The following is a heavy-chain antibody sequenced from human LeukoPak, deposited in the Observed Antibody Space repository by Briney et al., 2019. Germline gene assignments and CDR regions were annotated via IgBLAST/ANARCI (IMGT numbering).Heavy chain of an antibody. CDR3: ARDRSGSYDAFDI. CDR2: VWNDGSNK. D-gene: IGHD1-26*01. Sequence: PGRSLRLSCAASVFIFSSYGMHWVRQAPGKGLEWVAVVWNDGSNKYYADSVKGRFTISRDNPKNTLYLQMNSLRAEDTAVYYCARDRSGSYDAFDIWGQGTMVTVS. J-gene: IGHJ3*02. V-gene: IGHV3-33*01. CDR1: VFIFSSYG.